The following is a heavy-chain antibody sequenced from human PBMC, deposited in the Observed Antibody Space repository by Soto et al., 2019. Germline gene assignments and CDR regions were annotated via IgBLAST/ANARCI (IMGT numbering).Heavy chain of an antibody. D-gene: IGHD6-13*01. CDR2: IIPIFGTA. CDR3: ARDPGSSSWYAPHFDY. CDR1: GGTFSSYA. J-gene: IGHJ4*02. Sequence: ASVKVSCKASGGTFSSYAISWVRQAPGQGLEWMGGIIPIFGTANYAQKFQGRVTITADESTSTAYMELSSLRSEDTAVYYCARDPGSSSWYAPHFDYWGQGTLVTVSS. V-gene: IGHV1-69*13.